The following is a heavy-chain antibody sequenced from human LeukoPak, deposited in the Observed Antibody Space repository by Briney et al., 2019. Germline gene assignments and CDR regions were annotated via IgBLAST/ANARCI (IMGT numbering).Heavy chain of an antibody. V-gene: IGHV3-53*01. CDR2: FYSGGTT. J-gene: IGHJ4*02. Sequence: GGSLRLSCAACGFSVRSKYMRWVRRPAGKGLEWVSVFYSGGTTFYADSVKGRFTISRDNSKNTLYLQMNSLRPDDTAVYYCTKLKGWYGDGYFDYWGPGILVTVSS. CDR1: GFSVRSKY. D-gene: IGHD6-19*01. CDR3: TKLKGWYGDGYFDY.